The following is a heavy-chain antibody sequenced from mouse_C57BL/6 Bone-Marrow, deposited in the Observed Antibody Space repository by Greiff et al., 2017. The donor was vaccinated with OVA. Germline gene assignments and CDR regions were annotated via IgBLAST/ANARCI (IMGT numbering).Heavy chain of an antibody. CDR1: GFTFSSYA. V-gene: IGHV5-4*01. Sequence: EVKLVESGGGLVKPGGSLKLSCAASGFTFSSYAMSWVRQTPEKRLEWVATISDGGSYTYYPANVKGRFTISRENAKNNLYLQMSHLKSEDTALYYLARDQEGMTTVVATGYFDVWGTGTTVTVSS. D-gene: IGHD1-1*01. CDR3: ARDQEGMTTVVATGYFDV. J-gene: IGHJ1*03. CDR2: ISDGGSYT.